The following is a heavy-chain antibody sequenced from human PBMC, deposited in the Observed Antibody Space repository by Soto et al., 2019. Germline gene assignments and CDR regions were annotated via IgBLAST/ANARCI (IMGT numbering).Heavy chain of an antibody. CDR2: ISGSGGST. CDR1: GFTFSSYA. CDR3: AKDQVPEERGGGDY. J-gene: IGHJ4*02. Sequence: GGSLRLSCAASGFTFSSYAMSLVRQAPGKGLEWVSAISGSGGSTYYADSVKGRFTISRDNSKNTLYLQMNSLRAEDTAVYYCAKDQVPEERGGGDYWGQGTLVPDSS. V-gene: IGHV3-23*01. D-gene: IGHD2-15*01.